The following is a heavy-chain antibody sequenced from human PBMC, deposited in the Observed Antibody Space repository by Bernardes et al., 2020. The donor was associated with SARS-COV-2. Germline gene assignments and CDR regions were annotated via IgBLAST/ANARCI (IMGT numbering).Heavy chain of an antibody. CDR2: INPNSGGA. CDR3: ARDPSSSRSYFDY. Sequence: ASMKVSCKASGYTFTDYYMHWVRQAPGQGLEWMGWINPNSGGANYAQKFQGRVTMTRDTSIITAYMELSRLRSDDTAVYYCARDPSSSRSYFDYWGQGTLVTVSS. CDR1: GYTFTDYY. J-gene: IGHJ4*02. V-gene: IGHV1-2*02. D-gene: IGHD6-6*01.